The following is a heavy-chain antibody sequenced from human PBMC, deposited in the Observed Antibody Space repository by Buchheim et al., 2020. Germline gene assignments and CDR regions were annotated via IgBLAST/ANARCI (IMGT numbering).Heavy chain of an antibody. J-gene: IGHJ4*02. CDR2: IYSGGST. D-gene: IGHD3-22*01. CDR3: ARDMTYDSSGFDY. V-gene: IGHV3-66*01. Sequence: EVQLVESGGGLVQPGGSLRLSCAASGFTVSSNYMSWVRQAPGKGLEWVSVIYSGGSTYYAASVKGRFTIFRDNSKNTLYLQMNSLRAEDTAVYYCARDMTYDSSGFDYWGQGTL. CDR1: GFTVSSNY.